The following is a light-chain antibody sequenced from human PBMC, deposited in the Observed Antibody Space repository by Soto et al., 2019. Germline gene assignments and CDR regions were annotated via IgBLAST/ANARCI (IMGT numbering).Light chain of an antibody. J-gene: IGLJ3*02. CDR3: CSYAGTYPWV. CDR2: NVS. V-gene: IGLV2-11*01. Sequence: QSALTQPRSVSGSPGQSVTISCTGTRSDVGSYNYVSWYQQYPGKAPKLMIYNVSKRPSGVPDRFSGSKSGNTASLTISGLQVEDEADYYCCSYAGTYPWVFGGGTKLTVL. CDR1: RSDVGSYNY.